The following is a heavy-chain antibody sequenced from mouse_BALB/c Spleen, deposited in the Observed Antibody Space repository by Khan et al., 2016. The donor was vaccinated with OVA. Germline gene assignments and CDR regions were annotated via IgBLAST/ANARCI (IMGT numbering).Heavy chain of an antibody. Sequence: EVELVESGGGLVKPGGSLKLSCAASAFDFSYYDMSWVRRTPERRLEWVAYISSGGGGTSYPDTVKGRFTISRDNAKNTLYLQMSSLKSEDTAIXYCVRGYYYFDYWGQGTALTVSS. CDR1: AFDFSYYD. J-gene: IGHJ2*01. CDR3: VRGYYYFDY. D-gene: IGHD2-3*01. V-gene: IGHV5-12-1*01. CDR2: ISSGGGGT.